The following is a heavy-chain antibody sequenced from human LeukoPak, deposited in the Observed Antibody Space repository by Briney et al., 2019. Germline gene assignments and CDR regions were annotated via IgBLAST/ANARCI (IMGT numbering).Heavy chain of an antibody. CDR3: AREGSVAAFGPRRPFDY. V-gene: IGHV3-64*01. Sequence: GGSLRLSCAASGFSFNDYSMDWVRQAPGKGLEYVSAISSKGDSTNYANSVRGRFTISRDNSKNTLYLQMGSLRAEDMAVYYCAREGSVAAFGPRRPFDYWGKGTLVTASS. J-gene: IGHJ4*02. D-gene: IGHD6-13*01. CDR2: ISSKGDST. CDR1: GFSFNDYS.